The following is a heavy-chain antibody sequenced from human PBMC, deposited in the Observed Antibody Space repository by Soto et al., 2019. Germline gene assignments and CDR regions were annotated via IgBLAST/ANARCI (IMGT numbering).Heavy chain of an antibody. V-gene: IGHV3-30*18. J-gene: IGHJ6*02. D-gene: IGHD1-26*01. CDR2: ISYDGSNK. CDR1: GFTFNSYG. Sequence: PGGSLRLSCAASGFTFNSYGMHWVRQAPGKGLEWVAVISYDGSNKYYADSVKGRFTISRDNSKNTLYLQMNSLRAEDTAVYYCAKAPSGSYYNSYYYGMDVWGQGTTVTVSS. CDR3: AKAPSGSYYNSYYYGMDV.